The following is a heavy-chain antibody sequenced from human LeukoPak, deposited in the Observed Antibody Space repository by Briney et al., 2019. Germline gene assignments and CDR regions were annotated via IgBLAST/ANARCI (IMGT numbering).Heavy chain of an antibody. CDR3: ARDRSLKSVSSLYNWFDP. V-gene: IGHV4-61*02. CDR2: IYTSGST. D-gene: IGHD3-3*02. CDR1: GGSISSGSYY. Sequence: SETLSLTCTVSGGSISSGSYYWSWIRQPAGTGLEWIGRIYTSGSTNYNPSLKSRVTISVDTSKNQFSLKLSSVTAADTAVYYCARDRSLKSVSSLYNWFDPWGQGTLVTVSS. J-gene: IGHJ5*02.